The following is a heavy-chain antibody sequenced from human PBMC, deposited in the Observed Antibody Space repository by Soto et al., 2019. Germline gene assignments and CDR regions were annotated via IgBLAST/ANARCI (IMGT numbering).Heavy chain of an antibody. Sequence: SVKVSCKASGFTFTNSAVQWVRQARGQRLEWIGWIVVDSGNTNYAQKLQERVTMTTDTSTSTAYMELRSLRSDDTAVYYCARDGALGENYYYYGMDVWGQGTTVTVS. V-gene: IGHV1-58*01. CDR2: IVVDSGNT. J-gene: IGHJ6*02. D-gene: IGHD3-16*01. CDR1: GFTFTNSA. CDR3: ARDGALGENYYYYGMDV.